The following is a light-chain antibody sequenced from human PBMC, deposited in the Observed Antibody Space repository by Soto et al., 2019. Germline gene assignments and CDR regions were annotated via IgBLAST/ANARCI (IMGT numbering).Light chain of an antibody. J-gene: IGLJ3*02. Sequence: QSALTQSPSASGSPGQSVTISCTGTSSDVGNYKYVSWYQQHPGKAPKLMIYEVSKRPSGVPDRFSGSKSGNTASLTVSGLQVEDEADDYCSSYAGSNLWVFGGGTKLTVL. CDR1: SSDVGNYKY. V-gene: IGLV2-8*01. CDR3: SSYAGSNLWV. CDR2: EVS.